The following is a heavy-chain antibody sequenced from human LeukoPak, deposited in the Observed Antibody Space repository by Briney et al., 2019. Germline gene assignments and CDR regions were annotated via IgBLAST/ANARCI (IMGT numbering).Heavy chain of an antibody. D-gene: IGHD3-22*01. V-gene: IGHV3-11*06. CDR2: LSSSSSYT. CDR1: GXTFSDYY. J-gene: IGHJ3*02. Sequence: GGSLRLSCAASGXTFSDYYMSWIRQAPGKGLEWLSYLSSSSSYTNYADSVKGRFTISRDNAKNSLYLKMNSLRAEDTAVYYCATIVVTHDAFDIWGQGTMVTVSS. CDR3: ATIVVTHDAFDI.